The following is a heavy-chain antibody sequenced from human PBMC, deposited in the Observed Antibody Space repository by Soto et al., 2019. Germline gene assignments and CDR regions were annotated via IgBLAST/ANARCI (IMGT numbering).Heavy chain of an antibody. CDR1: GFTFSSYA. D-gene: IGHD2-2*01. J-gene: IGHJ6*02. Sequence: EVQLLESGGGLVQPGGSLRLSCAASGFTFSSYAINWVRQAPGKGLEWVSTISGSGDKTYYADSVKGRFTISRENSKNTLSLQMNSLRAEDTAVYYCAKSGQSSWANMDVWGQGTTVTVSS. CDR3: AKSGQSSWANMDV. CDR2: ISGSGDKT. V-gene: IGHV3-23*01.